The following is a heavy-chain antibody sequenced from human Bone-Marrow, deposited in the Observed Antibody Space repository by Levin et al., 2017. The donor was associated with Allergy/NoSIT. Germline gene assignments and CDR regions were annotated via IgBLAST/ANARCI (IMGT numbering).Heavy chain of an antibody. D-gene: IGHD1-1*01. J-gene: IGHJ4*02. V-gene: IGHV3-33*01. Sequence: KGLEWVALIWYDGTKKDYSESVKGRFTISRDNSKNTLELQMNSLRAEDTAVYYCARDRGTKFWYLDYWGQGALVTVSS. CDR3: ARDRGTKFWYLDY. CDR2: IWYDGTKK.